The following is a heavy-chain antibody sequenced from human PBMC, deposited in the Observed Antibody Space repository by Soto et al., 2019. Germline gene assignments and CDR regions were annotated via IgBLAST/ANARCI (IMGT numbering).Heavy chain of an antibody. D-gene: IGHD3-10*01. J-gene: IGHJ4*02. Sequence: SETLSLTCTVSGDSISSYSWSWIRQPPGKGLEWIGNIHYNGNTNYNPSLKSRVTISVDTSKNQFSLKLSSVTAADTAVYYCARGPAYYYGSGSYLASDDYWGQGTLVTVSS. V-gene: IGHV4-59*12. CDR1: GDSISSYS. CDR2: IHYNGNT. CDR3: ARGPAYYYGSGSYLASDDY.